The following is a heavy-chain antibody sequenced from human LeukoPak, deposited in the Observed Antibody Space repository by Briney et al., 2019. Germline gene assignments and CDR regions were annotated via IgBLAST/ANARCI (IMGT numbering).Heavy chain of an antibody. J-gene: IGHJ4*02. V-gene: IGHV4-59*01. CDR3: ARVWASPPIFDY. CDR2: IYYSRST. CDR1: GGSISSYY. D-gene: IGHD1-26*01. Sequence: AETLSLTCTVSGGSISSYYGSWIRQPPGKGLEWIGYIYYSRSTNYDPSLKSRLTISVDTSKNQFFLKISSVTAADTAVYYCARVWASPPIFDYWGQGTLVTVSS.